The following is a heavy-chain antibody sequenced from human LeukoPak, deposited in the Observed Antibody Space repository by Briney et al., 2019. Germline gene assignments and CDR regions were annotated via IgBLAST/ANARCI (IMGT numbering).Heavy chain of an antibody. CDR1: GFAVSSNY. CDR2: IYSGGST. J-gene: IGHJ4*02. CDR3: AIRKSRNAIDY. Sequence: GGSLRLSCAASGFAVSSNYMSWVRQAPGKGLEWVAVIYSGGSTNYADSVKGRFAISRDNSKNTLYLLMNSLRAEDTAVYYCAIRKSRNAIDYWGQGTLVTVSS. V-gene: IGHV3-66*01.